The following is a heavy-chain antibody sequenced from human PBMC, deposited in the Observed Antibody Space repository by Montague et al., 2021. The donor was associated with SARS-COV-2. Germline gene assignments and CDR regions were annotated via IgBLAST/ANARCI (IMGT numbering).Heavy chain of an antibody. J-gene: IGHJ3*02. Sequence: SETLSLTCTVSGVAISYGDWSWIRQPPGKGLEWIVTIFENGDTDHNPSLKSRVTVSEDTSQNQFSLRLSSVTAADSAVFYCARWGLNNAFDIWGLGTMITISS. CDR1: GVAISYGD. V-gene: IGHV4-4*09. CDR3: ARWGLNNAFDI. D-gene: IGHD1/OR15-1a*01. CDR2: IFENGDT.